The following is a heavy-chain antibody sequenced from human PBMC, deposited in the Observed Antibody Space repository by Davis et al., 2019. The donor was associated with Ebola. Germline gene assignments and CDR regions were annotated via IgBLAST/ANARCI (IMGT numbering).Heavy chain of an antibody. D-gene: IGHD3-22*01. Sequence: PGGSLRLSCAASGFTFSSYGMHWVRQAPGKGLEWVAVISYDGSNKYYADSVKGRFTISRDNSKNTLYLQMNSLRAEDTAVYYCARAKGWYYYDSSGYGTKYYFDYWGQGTLVTVSS. CDR3: ARAKGWYYYDSSGYGTKYYFDY. V-gene: IGHV3-30*03. CDR1: GFTFSSYG. J-gene: IGHJ4*02. CDR2: ISYDGSNK.